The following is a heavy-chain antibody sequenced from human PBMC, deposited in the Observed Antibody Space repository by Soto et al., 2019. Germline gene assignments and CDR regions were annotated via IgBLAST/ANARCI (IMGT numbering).Heavy chain of an antibody. D-gene: IGHD4-17*01. Sequence: PGGSLRLSCAASGFTFSSYGMHWVRQAPGKGLEWVAVISYDGSNKYYADSVKGRFTISRDNSKNTLYLQMNSLRAEDTAVYYCAKDLGVYGGLRYWGQGTLVTVSS. CDR3: AKDLGVYGGLRY. CDR1: GFTFSSYG. V-gene: IGHV3-30*18. CDR2: ISYDGSNK. J-gene: IGHJ4*02.